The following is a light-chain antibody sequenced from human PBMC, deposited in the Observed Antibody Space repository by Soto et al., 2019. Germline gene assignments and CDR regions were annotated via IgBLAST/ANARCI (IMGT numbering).Light chain of an antibody. J-gene: IGLJ1*01. Sequence: QSALTQPASVSGSPGQSITISCTGTSSDVCGYNYVSWYQQHPGKAPKLMIYEVSNRPSGVSNRFSGSKSGNTASLTISGLQAEDEADYYCSSYTSSSIDYVFGTGTKFTVL. V-gene: IGLV2-14*01. CDR3: SSYTSSSIDYV. CDR1: SSDVCGYNY. CDR2: EVS.